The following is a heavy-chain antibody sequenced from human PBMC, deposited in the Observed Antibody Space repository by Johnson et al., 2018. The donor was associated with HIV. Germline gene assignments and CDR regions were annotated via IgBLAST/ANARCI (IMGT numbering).Heavy chain of an antibody. CDR2: ISYDGGNK. V-gene: IGHV3-30-3*01. Sequence: QVQLVESGGGVVQPGRSLRLSCAASGFTFSSYAMHWVRQAPGKGLEWVAVISYDGGNKYYADSVKGRFTISRDNSKNTLYLQLISLRAEDTALYYCARDPSAGEQLDDAFDIWGQGTMVTVSS. J-gene: IGHJ3*02. CDR1: GFTFSSYA. D-gene: IGHD6-6*01. CDR3: ARDPSAGEQLDDAFDI.